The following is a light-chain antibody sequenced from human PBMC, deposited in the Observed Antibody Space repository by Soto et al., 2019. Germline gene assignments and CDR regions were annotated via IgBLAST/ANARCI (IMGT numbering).Light chain of an antibody. CDR3: QHYSTSPSYT. Sequence: EIVLTQSPGTLSLSPGERATLSCRASQSVSGTYLAWYQQKPGQAPRLLIYAASSRATGIPDRFSGRGSGTHFTLTISRLEPDDFAVYYCQHYSTSPSYTFGQGPKLAIK. CDR1: QSVSGTY. CDR2: AAS. V-gene: IGKV3-20*01. J-gene: IGKJ2*01.